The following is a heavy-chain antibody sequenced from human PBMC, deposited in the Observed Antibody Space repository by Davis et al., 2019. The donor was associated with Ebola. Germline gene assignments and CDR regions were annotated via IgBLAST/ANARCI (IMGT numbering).Heavy chain of an antibody. J-gene: IGHJ3*02. CDR1: GFTFNIYA. D-gene: IGHD5-12*01. V-gene: IGHV3-30-3*01. CDR3: ARERGGRANTYVYDAFDI. CDR2: TSYDGART. Sequence: GESLKISCAASGFTFNIYAMHWVRQAPGKGLEWVAATSYDGARTYYPDSVKGRFTISRDNSKNTLYLQMNSLRAEDTAVYYCARERGGRANTYVYDAFDIWGQGTTVTVSA.